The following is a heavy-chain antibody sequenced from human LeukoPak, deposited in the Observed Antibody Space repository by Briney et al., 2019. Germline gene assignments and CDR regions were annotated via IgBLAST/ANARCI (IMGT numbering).Heavy chain of an antibody. D-gene: IGHD6-13*01. V-gene: IGHV4-39*07. J-gene: IGHJ4*02. CDR1: GGSISSYY. Sequence: SETLSLTCTVSGGSISSYYWGWIRQPPGKGLEWIGSIYYSGSTYYNPSLKSRVTISVGTSKNQFSLKLSSVTAADTAVYYCARVRSSWEVDYWGQGTLVTVSS. CDR2: IYYSGST. CDR3: ARVRSSWEVDY.